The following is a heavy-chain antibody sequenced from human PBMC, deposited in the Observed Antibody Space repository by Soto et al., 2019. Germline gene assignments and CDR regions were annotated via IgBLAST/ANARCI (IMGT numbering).Heavy chain of an antibody. CDR1: GGSISSSY. V-gene: IGHV4-4*07. CDR3: ARDLVGYSSDWFNWFDP. Sequence: SETLSLTCTVSGGSISSSYWSWIRQPAGKGLERIGRIYASGSTNYNPSLKSRVTMSVDTSKSQFSLKVSSVTAADTAVYYCARDLVGYSSDWFNWFDPWGQGTLVTVSS. J-gene: IGHJ5*02. CDR2: IYASGST. D-gene: IGHD6-19*01.